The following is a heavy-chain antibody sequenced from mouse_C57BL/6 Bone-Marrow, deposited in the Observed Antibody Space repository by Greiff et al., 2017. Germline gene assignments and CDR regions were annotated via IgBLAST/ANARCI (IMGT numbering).Heavy chain of an antibody. CDR1: GYTFTSYW. Sequence: QVQLQQPGAELVRPGTSVKLSCKASGYTFTSYWMHWVKQRPGQGLEWIGVIDPSDSYTNYNQKFKGKATLTVDTSSSTAYMQRSSLTSEDSAGYYCARDCGPAGGYWGKGTTLTVAS. J-gene: IGHJ2*01. CDR2: IDPSDSYT. CDR3: ARDCGPAGGY. V-gene: IGHV1-59*01.